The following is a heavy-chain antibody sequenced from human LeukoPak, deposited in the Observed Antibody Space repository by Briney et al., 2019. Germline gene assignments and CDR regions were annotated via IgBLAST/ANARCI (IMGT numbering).Heavy chain of an antibody. D-gene: IGHD3-22*01. CDR2: IYPGDSDT. CDR1: GYSFTSYW. V-gene: IGHV5-51*01. J-gene: IGHJ3*02. Sequence: GESLKISCKGSGYSFTSYWIGWVRQMPGKGLEWIGIIYPGDSDTRYSPSFQGQVTISADKSISTAYLQWSSLKASDTAMYYCARRGERFYYYDSSGYYPGDAFDIWGQGTMVTVSS. CDR3: ARRGERFYYYDSSGYYPGDAFDI.